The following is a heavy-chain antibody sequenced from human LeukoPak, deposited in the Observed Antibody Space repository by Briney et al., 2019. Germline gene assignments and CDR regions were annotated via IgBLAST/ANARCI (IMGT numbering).Heavy chain of an antibody. D-gene: IGHD3-9*01. CDR1: GFTFSSYA. CDR3: ARPPLRYFDWLIDY. J-gene: IGHJ4*02. Sequence: GGSLRLSCAASGFTFSSYAMSWVRQAPGKGLEWVANINEDGSEQYYVDSVKGRFTISRDNAKNSLYLQMSSLRAEDTAVYYCARPPLRYFDWLIDYWGQGTLVTVS. V-gene: IGHV3-7*01. CDR2: INEDGSEQ.